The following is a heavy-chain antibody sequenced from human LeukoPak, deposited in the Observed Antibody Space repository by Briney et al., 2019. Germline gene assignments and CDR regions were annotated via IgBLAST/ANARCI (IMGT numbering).Heavy chain of an antibody. CDR1: GGSISSSSYY. CDR3: ARLLVGGQYCSGGSCYYYYDGMDV. D-gene: IGHD2-15*01. Sequence: SETLSLTCTVSGGSISSSSYYWGWIRQPPGKGLEWIGSIDDSRSTYYNPSLKSRVTISVDTSKNQFSLKLSSVTAADTAVYYCARLLVGGQYCSGGSCYYYYDGMDVWGQGTTVTVSS. CDR2: IDDSRST. V-gene: IGHV4-39*01. J-gene: IGHJ6*02.